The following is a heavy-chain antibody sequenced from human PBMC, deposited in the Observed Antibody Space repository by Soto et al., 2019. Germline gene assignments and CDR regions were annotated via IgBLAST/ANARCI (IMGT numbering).Heavy chain of an antibody. CDR3: ARWSYLDY. CDR2: ISGSDGKM. V-gene: IGHV3-23*01. Sequence: EVQLLESGGGLVQPGGSLRLSCAASGFSFSSYAMSWPRQAPGKGLEWVSTISGSDGKMFYADSVKGRFSISRDTSDNMLYLHMNSLREDDTAVYYCARWSYLDYWGQGARVTVSS. J-gene: IGHJ4*02. CDR1: GFSFSSYA. D-gene: IGHD2-15*01.